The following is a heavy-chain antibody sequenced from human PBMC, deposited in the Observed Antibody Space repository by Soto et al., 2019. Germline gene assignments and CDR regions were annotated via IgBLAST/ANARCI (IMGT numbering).Heavy chain of an antibody. Sequence: SETLSLTCAVYGGTFSGYYWSWIRQPPGKGLEWIGEINHSGSTNYNPSLKSRVTISVDTSKNQFSLKLSSVAAADTAVYYCARGQQRRPMDSRRRKYYYYGMDVWGQGTTVTVSS. CDR2: INHSGST. D-gene: IGHD6-13*01. J-gene: IGHJ6*02. CDR1: GGTFSGYY. CDR3: ARGQQRRPMDSRRRKYYYYGMDV. V-gene: IGHV4-34*01.